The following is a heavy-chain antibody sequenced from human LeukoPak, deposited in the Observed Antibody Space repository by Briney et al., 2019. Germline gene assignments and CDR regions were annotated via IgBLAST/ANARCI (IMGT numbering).Heavy chain of an antibody. CDR2: ISAYNGNT. Sequence: GASVKVSCKASGYIFTSYDMHWVRQAPGQGLEWMGWISAYNGNTNYAQKLQGRVTMTTDTSTSTAYMELRSLRSDDTAVYYCALHYYYDSSGYYYVWGQGTLVTVSS. J-gene: IGHJ4*02. D-gene: IGHD3-22*01. V-gene: IGHV1-18*04. CDR1: GYIFTSYD. CDR3: ALHYYYDSSGYYYV.